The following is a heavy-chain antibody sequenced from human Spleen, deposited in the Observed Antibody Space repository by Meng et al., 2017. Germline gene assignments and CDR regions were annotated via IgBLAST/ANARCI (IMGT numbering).Heavy chain of an antibody. CDR3: ARARFSGSLSA. CDR2: IIPIFGTA. V-gene: IGHV1-69*06. J-gene: IGHJ4*02. Sequence: RRVRSGAEVKKPGASVKVSCKPSGGTFSSYAISWVRQAPGQGLEWMGGIIPIFGTANYAQKFQGRVTITADKSTGTAYMELSSLRSEDTAVYYCARARFSGSLSAWGQGTLVTVSS. CDR1: GGTFSSYA. D-gene: IGHD1-26*01.